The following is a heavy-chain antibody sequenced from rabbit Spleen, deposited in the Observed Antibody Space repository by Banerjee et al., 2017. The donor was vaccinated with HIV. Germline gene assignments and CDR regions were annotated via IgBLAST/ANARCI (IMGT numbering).Heavy chain of an antibody. CDR2: IWGGSSDYI. CDR3: ARDLDGVIGWNFGW. CDR1: GFSISSSYW. Sequence: QSLEESGGDLVKPGASLTLSCKASGFSISSSYWICWVRQAPGKGLEWIACIWGGSSDYIYYASWAKGRFTISKTSSTTVTLQMTSLTAADTATYFCARDLDGVIGWNFGWWGQGTLVTVS. V-gene: IGHV1S40*01. J-gene: IGHJ4*01. D-gene: IGHD1-1*01.